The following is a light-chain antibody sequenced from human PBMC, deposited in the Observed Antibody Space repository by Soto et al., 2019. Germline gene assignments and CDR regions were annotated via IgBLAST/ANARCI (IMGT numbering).Light chain of an antibody. J-gene: IGKJ1*01. CDR2: GAS. CDR3: QQYNNWPPWT. CDR1: QRVSSN. V-gene: IGKV3-15*01. Sequence: EIVMTQSPATLSVSPGERATLSCRASQRVSSNLAWYQQKPGQAPRLLIYGASTRATGIPARFSGIGSGTEFTLTISSLQSEDFAVYYWQQYNNWPPWTFGQGTKVEIK.